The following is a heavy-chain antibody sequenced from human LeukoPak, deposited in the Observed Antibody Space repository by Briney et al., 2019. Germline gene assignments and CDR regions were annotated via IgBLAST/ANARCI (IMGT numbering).Heavy chain of an antibody. J-gene: IGHJ4*02. CDR3: ARDRGAMVRGVNPFDY. CDR1: GGSISSSNW. V-gene: IGHV4-4*02. D-gene: IGHD3-10*01. Sequence: PSETLSLTCAVSGGSISSSNWWSWVRQPPGKGLEWIGEIYHSGSTNYNPSLKSRVTISVDKSKNQFSLKLSSVTAADTAVYYCARDRGAMVRGVNPFDYWGQGTPVTVSS. CDR2: IYHSGST.